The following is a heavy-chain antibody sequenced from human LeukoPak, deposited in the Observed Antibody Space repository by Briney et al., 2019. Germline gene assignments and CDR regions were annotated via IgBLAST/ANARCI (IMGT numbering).Heavy chain of an antibody. V-gene: IGHV4-59*08. Sequence: PSETLSLTCTVSGGSISSYYWSWIRQPPGKGLEWIGYIYYSGSTNYNPSLKSRVTISVDTSKNQFSLKLSSVTAADTAVYCCARSPQGYYYGMDVWGQGTTVTVSS. CDR1: GGSISSYY. J-gene: IGHJ6*02. CDR2: IYYSGST. CDR3: ARSPQGYYYGMDV.